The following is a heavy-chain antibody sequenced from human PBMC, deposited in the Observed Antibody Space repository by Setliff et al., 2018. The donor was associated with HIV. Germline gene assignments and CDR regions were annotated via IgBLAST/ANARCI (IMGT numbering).Heavy chain of an antibody. J-gene: IGHJ3*01. V-gene: IGHV1-18*01. D-gene: IGHD1-1*01. Sequence: GASVKVSCKASGYSFTNYGISWVRQAPGQGLEWVGWISPYNGDTKYAEKVQGRVTMTTDTSTSTAYMELRSLRPDDTAVYYCANPHDGGAFDVWGQGTAVTVS. CDR1: GYSFTNYG. CDR3: ANPHDGGAFDV. CDR2: ISPYNGDT.